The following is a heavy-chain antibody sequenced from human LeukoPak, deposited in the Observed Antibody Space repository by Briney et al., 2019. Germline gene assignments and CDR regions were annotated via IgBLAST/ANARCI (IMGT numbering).Heavy chain of an antibody. V-gene: IGHV3-11*01. Sequence: GGSLRRYCVVSGFTFSDFHMSWLRQAPGKGLEWISYIINSGSDIEYADSVKGRFTISWDNAKKSLYLEMNTLRAEDTAIYYCACPYRSRFDYWGQGTLVTVSS. CDR3: ACPYRSRFDY. CDR2: IINSGSDI. D-gene: IGHD6-13*01. J-gene: IGHJ4*02. CDR1: GFTFSDFH.